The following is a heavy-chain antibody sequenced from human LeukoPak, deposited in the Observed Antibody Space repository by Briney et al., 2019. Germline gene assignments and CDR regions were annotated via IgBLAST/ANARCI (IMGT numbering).Heavy chain of an antibody. CDR2: IYYSGST. Sequence: SETLSLTCTVSGGSISSYYWSWIRQPPGKGLEWIGYIYYSGSTNYNPSLKSRVTISVDTSKNQFSLKLSSVTAADTAVYYCARETPPDIVVVPAAFDYWGQGTLVTVSS. V-gene: IGHV4-59*12. CDR3: ARETPPDIVVVPAAFDY. D-gene: IGHD2-2*01. CDR1: GGSISSYY. J-gene: IGHJ4*02.